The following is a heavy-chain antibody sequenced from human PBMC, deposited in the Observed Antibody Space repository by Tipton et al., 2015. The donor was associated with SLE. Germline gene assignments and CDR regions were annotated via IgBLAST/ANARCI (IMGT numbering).Heavy chain of an antibody. Sequence: TLSLTCPVSGGSTSSYYWSWIRQPAGGGLEWIGRIYTHENTNYNPSLKSRVTMSRDTSKNHFSLKLSSVTAADTAVYYCATSPLTVWGPGTLVTVSS. CDR2: IYTHENT. V-gene: IGHV4-4*07. J-gene: IGHJ4*02. CDR3: ATSPLTV. CDR1: GGSTSSYY.